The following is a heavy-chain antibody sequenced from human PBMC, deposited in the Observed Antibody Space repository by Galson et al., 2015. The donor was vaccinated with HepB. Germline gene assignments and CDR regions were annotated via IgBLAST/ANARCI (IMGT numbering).Heavy chain of an antibody. CDR2: IWYDGSNK. Sequence: SLRLSCAASGFTFSSYGMHWVRQAPGKGLEWVAVIWYDGSNKYYADSVKGRFTISRDNSKNTLYLQMNSLRAEDTAVYYCYYYFDDSGDGSGDAMIIDFWGQGTLVTVSS. CDR1: GFTFSSYG. V-gene: IGHV3-33*01. D-gene: IGHD3-22*01. CDR3: YYYFDDSGDGSGDAMIIDF. J-gene: IGHJ4*02.